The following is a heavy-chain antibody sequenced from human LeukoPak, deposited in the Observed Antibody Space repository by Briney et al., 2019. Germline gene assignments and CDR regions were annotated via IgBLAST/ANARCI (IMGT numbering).Heavy chain of an antibody. CDR2: ISSGAITM. Sequence: PGGSLRLSCAASGFMFRSFEMYWVRQAPGKGLEWIAYISSGAITMYYADSVKGRFTISRDDAKNSLFLQTNSLRAEDTAVYYCALLAVASDFDYWGQGALVTVSS. D-gene: IGHD6-19*01. CDR3: ALLAVASDFDY. J-gene: IGHJ4*02. CDR1: GFMFRSFE. V-gene: IGHV3-48*03.